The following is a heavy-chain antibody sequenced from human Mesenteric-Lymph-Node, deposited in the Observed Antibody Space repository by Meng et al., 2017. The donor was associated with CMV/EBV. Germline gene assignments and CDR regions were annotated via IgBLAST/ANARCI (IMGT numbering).Heavy chain of an antibody. D-gene: IGHD4-11*01. CDR1: GYTFTSYG. V-gene: IGHV1-18*01. CDR2: ISAYNGNT. J-gene: IGHJ5*02. CDR3: ARDDIPDTVTTGWFDP. Sequence: GESLKISCKASGYTFTSYGISWVRQAPGQGLEWMGWISAYNGNTNYAQKLQGRVTMTTDTSTSTAYMELRSLRSDDTAVYYCARDDIPDTVTTGWFDPWGQGTLVTVSS.